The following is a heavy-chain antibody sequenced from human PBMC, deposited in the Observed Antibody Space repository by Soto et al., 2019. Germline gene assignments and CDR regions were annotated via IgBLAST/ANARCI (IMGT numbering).Heavy chain of an antibody. V-gene: IGHV3-33*01. CDR3: ARDSGGWTRFDY. D-gene: IGHD3-10*01. CDR1: GFTFSSYG. J-gene: IGHJ4*02. CDR2: IWYDGSNK. Sequence: GGSLRLSCAASGFTFSSYGMHWVRQAPGKGLEWVAVIWYDGSNKYYADSVKGRFTISRDNSKNTLYLQMNSLRAEDTAVYYCARDSGGWTRFDYWGQGTLVNVCS.